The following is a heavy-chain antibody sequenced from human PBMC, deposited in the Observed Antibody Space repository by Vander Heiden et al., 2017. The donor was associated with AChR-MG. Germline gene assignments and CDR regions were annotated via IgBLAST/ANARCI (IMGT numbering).Heavy chain of an antibody. CDR3: ATDVYDSSGYDAFDI. CDR1: GGSFSGYY. Sequence: QVQLQPWGAGLLKPSETLSLTCAVYGGSFSGYYWSWIRQPPGKGLEWIGEINHSGSTNYNPSLKSRVTISVDTSKNQFSLKLSSVTAADTAVNYCATDVYDSSGYDAFDIWGQGTMVTVSS. D-gene: IGHD3-22*01. V-gene: IGHV4-34*01. CDR2: INHSGST. J-gene: IGHJ3*02.